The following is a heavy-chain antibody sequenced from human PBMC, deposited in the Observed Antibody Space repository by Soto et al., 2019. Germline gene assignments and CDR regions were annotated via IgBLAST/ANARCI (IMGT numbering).Heavy chain of an antibody. CDR3: ARQGTSRGSDYAAFDF. D-gene: IGHD3-10*01. V-gene: IGHV5-51*01. J-gene: IGHJ4*02. Sequence: GESLKISCHASGYTFICFWVAWVRQVPGKGLEWMGVIYPGASDIRYSPSFEGHVTISADKSTNTAYLQWSSLEAADTAIYYCARQGTSRGSDYAAFDFWGPGTLVTVSS. CDR2: IYPGASDI. CDR1: GYTFICFW.